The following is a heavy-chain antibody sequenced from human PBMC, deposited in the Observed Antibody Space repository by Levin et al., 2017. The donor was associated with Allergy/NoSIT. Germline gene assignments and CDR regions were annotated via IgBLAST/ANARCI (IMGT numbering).Heavy chain of an antibody. J-gene: IGHJ4*02. V-gene: IGHV3-30*18. CDR1: GFTFSSYG. CDR3: AKDLPLRYFDSSFGGFAY. CDR2: ISYDGSNK. D-gene: IGHD3-9*01. Sequence: GESLKISCAASGFTFSSYGMHWVRQAPGKGLEWVAVISYDGSNKYYADSVKGRFTISRDNSKNTLYLQMNSLRAEDTAVYYCAKDLPLRYFDSSFGGFAYWGQGTLVTVSS.